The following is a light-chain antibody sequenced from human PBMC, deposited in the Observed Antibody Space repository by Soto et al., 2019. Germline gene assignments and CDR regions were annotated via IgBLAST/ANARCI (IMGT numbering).Light chain of an antibody. CDR2: GAS. J-gene: IGKJ2*01. CDR3: HKYNNWPPYT. CDR1: QSVSSN. Sequence: EIVMTQAPATLSVSPGEIATLSCRASQSVSSNLAWYQQKPCQAPMLLIYGASTWATGIPARFRGSGSGTEVTLTITSPHSADFAVYYSHKYNNWPPYTLGQGTKLAIK. V-gene: IGKV3-15*01.